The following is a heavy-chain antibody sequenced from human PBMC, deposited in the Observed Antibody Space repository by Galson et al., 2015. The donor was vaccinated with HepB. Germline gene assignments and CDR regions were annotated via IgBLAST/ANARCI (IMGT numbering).Heavy chain of an antibody. V-gene: IGHV3-15*01. CDR3: TTGPEKSWSGDFDY. CDR1: GFTFTDAW. J-gene: IGHJ4*02. Sequence: SLRLSCAASGFTFTDAWMSWVRQAPGRGLEWVGRFRSNADGGTTDYAAPVKGRFTISRDDSKSMVYLQMNSLKIEDTAVYYCTTGPEKSWSGDFDYWGQGTLVTVSS. D-gene: IGHD3-3*01. CDR2: FRSNADGGTT.